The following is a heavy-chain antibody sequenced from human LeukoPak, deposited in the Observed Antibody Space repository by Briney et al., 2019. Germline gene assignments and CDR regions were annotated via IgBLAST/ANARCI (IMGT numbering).Heavy chain of an antibody. CDR1: GGSISSYY. V-gene: IGHV4-59*12. CDR3: ARAIGRLVTADWFDP. J-gene: IGHJ5*02. CDR2: IYYSGST. D-gene: IGHD6-19*01. Sequence: SETLSLTCTVSGGSISSYYWSWIRQPPGKGLEWIGYIYYSGSTNYNPSLKSRVTISVDTSKNQFSLKLSSVTAADTAVYYCARAIGRLVTADWFDPWGQGTLVTVSS.